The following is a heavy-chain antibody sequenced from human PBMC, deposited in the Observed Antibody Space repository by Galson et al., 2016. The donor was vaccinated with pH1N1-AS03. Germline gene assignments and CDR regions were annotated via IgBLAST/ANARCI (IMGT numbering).Heavy chain of an antibody. CDR2: IYPTGDGK. J-gene: IGHJ3*01. D-gene: IGHD6-19*01. CDR1: GYTFTRHH. Sequence: SVKVSCKASGYTFTRHHMHWVRQAPGQGLEWMGIIYPTGDGKNYAQKFQGRVTMTRDKSTSTFYMELSSLISDDTAVYFCARDSGGWAVDFWGQGTEVTVSS. CDR3: ARDSGGWAVDF. V-gene: IGHV1-46*01.